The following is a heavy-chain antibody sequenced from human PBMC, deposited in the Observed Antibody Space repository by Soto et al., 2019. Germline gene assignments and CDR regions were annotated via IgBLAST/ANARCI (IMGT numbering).Heavy chain of an antibody. Sequence: SETLSLTCTVSGGSISSGDYYWSWIRQPPGKGLEWIGYIYYSGSTYYNPSLKSRVTISVDTSKNQFSLKLSSVTAADTAVYYCARTYYYDSSGYYSFAVTLYWFDPWGQGTLVTVSS. CDR3: ARTYYYDSSGYYSFAVTLYWFDP. CDR1: GGSISSGDYY. D-gene: IGHD3-22*01. CDR2: IYYSGST. V-gene: IGHV4-30-4*01. J-gene: IGHJ5*02.